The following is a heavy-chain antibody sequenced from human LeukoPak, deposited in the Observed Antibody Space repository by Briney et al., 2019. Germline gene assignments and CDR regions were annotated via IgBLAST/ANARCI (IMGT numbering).Heavy chain of an antibody. V-gene: IGHV4-34*01. J-gene: IGHJ4*02. CDR3: ASHAKDPNKWALDY. D-gene: IGHD1-26*01. Sequence: PSETLSLTCAVYGGSFSGYYWNWIRPPPGKGLEWIGEINHSGSTNYNPSLRSRVTISVDTSKNQFSLKLNSVTAADTAVYYCASHAKDPNKWALDYWGQGTLVTVSS. CDR2: INHSGST. CDR1: GGSFSGYY.